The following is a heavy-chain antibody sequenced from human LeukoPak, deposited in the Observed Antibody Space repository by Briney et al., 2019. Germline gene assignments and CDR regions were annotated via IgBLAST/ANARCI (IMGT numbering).Heavy chain of an antibody. Sequence: GETLRLSCAASGFTFSSYWMSWVRQAPGKGLEWVANIKQDGSEKYYVDSVKGRFTISRDNAKNSLYLQMNSLRAEDTAVYYCAREAPPGEYSYGFWYYYYYMDVWGKGTTVTVSS. CDR1: GFTFSSYW. CDR3: AREAPPGEYSYGFWYYYYYMDV. D-gene: IGHD5-18*01. CDR2: IKQDGSEK. J-gene: IGHJ6*03. V-gene: IGHV3-7*01.